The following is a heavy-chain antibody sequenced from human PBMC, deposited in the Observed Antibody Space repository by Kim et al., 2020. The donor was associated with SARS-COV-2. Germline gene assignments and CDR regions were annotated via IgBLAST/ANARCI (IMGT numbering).Heavy chain of an antibody. J-gene: IGHJ6*02. CDR3: ARAGTGSGSYFPLGYYGMDV. V-gene: IGHV4-31*11. CDR1: GGSISSGGYY. Sequence: SETLSLTCAVSGGSISSGGYYWTWIRQHPGKGLEWIGNIWHSGSTYYNPSLKSRVTISVDTSKNQFSLNLSSVTAADTAVYYCARAGTGSGSYFPLGYYGMDVWGQGTTVAVSS. D-gene: IGHD3-10*01. CDR2: IWHSGST.